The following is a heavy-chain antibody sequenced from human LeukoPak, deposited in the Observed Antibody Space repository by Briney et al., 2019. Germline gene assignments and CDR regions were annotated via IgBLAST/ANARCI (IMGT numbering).Heavy chain of an antibody. CDR1: GFTFSGYS. CDR3: AKDLRYYYGSGSTTDY. CDR2: ISSSSSYI. Sequence: GGSLRLPCVASGFTFSGYSMNWVRQAPGKGLGWVSSISSSSSYIYYADSVEGRFTISRDNSKNTLYLQMNSLRAEDTAVYYCAKDLRYYYGSGSTTDYWGQGTLVTVSS. V-gene: IGHV3-21*01. J-gene: IGHJ4*02. D-gene: IGHD3-10*01.